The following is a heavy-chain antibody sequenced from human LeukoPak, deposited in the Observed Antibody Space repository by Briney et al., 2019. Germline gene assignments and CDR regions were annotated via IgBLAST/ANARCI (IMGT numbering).Heavy chain of an antibody. CDR1: GYTFSSFG. D-gene: IGHD2-15*01. CDR2: FSAYNGDT. Sequence: ASVKVSCKASGYTFSSFGISWVRQAPGQGLEWMGWFSAYNGDTNYAQKLQGRVTMTTDTSTSTAYMELRSLRSDDTAVYYCARGGGYCSGGSCYEFDYWGQGTLVTVSS. CDR3: ARGGGYCSGGSCYEFDY. J-gene: IGHJ4*02. V-gene: IGHV1-18*01.